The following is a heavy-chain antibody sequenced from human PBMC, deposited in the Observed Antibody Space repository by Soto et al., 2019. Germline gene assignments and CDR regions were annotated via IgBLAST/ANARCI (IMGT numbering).Heavy chain of an antibody. CDR1: GGTFSSYA. CDR3: ARDRRDGYNYYFEY. V-gene: IGHV1-69*13. Sequence: SVKVSCKACGGTFSSYAISWVRQAPGQGLEWMGGIIPIFGTANYAQKSQGRVTITADESTSTAYMELSSLRSEDTAVYYCARDRRDGYNYYFEYWGQGTLVTVSS. J-gene: IGHJ4*02. D-gene: IGHD5-12*01. CDR2: IIPIFGTA.